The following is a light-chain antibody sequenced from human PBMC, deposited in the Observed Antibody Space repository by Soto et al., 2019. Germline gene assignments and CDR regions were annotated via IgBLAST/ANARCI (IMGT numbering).Light chain of an antibody. CDR1: NIGSKS. CDR2: YDS. J-gene: IGLJ2*01. CDR3: QVWDSSSDPV. Sequence: SYELTQPPSVSVAPGKTARITCGGNNIGSKSVHWYQQKPGQAPVLVIYYDSDRPSGIPERFSGCNSGNTATLTISRVEAGDEADYYCQVWDSSSDPVFGGGTKLTVL. V-gene: IGLV3-21*04.